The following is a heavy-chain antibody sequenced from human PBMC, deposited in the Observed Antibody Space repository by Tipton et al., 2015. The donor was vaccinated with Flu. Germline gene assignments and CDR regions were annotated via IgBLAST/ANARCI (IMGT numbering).Heavy chain of an antibody. D-gene: IGHD7-27*01. CDR1: GGSIISSSYY. CDR3: ATKFANWGVWEPRDY. J-gene: IGHJ4*02. CDR2: FYYSGRT. Sequence: TLSLTCTVSGGSIISSSYYWGWIRQPPGKGLEWIGSFYYSGRTNYNPSLKSRVTISADTSKNQFFLTLNSVTAADTAVYYCATKFANWGVWEPRDYWGQGTLVTVSS. V-gene: IGHV4-39*07.